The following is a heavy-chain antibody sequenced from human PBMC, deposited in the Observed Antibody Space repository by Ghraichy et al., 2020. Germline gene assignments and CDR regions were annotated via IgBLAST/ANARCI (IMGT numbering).Heavy chain of an antibody. CDR2: ISSSSSYI. J-gene: IGHJ4*02. CDR3: ARDVSSGWYSRPY. CDR1: GFTFSSYS. D-gene: IGHD6-19*01. V-gene: IGHV3-21*01. Sequence: GGSLRLSCAASGFTFSSYSMNWVRQAPGKGLEWVSSISSSSSYIYYADSVKGRFTISRDNAKNSLYLQMNSLRAEDTAVYYCARDVSSGWYSRPYWGQGTLVTVSS.